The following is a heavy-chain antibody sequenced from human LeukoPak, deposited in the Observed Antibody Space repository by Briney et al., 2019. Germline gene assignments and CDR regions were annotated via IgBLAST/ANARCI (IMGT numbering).Heavy chain of an antibody. J-gene: IGHJ4*02. V-gene: IGHV1-69*04. Sequence: SVKVSCKASGGTFSSYAISWVRQAPGQGLELMGRIIPILGIANYAQKFQGRVTITADKSTSTAYMELSSLRSEDTAVYYCARDRPSPALYYFDYWGQGTLVTVSS. CDR2: IIPILGIA. CDR1: GGTFSSYA. CDR3: ARDRPSPALYYFDY.